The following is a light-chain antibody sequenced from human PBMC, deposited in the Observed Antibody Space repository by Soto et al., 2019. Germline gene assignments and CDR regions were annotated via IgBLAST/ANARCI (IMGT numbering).Light chain of an antibody. V-gene: IGKV1-39*01. Sequence: DIQMTQSPSSLSASVGDRVTITCRASQSISSYLNWYQQKPGKAPKLLIYAASSLQSGVPSRFSGSGSGTEFTLTTSSLLPDDFATYYCQQYNSSSRTFGQGAKVDIK. J-gene: IGKJ1*01. CDR1: QSISSY. CDR2: AAS. CDR3: QQYNSSSRT.